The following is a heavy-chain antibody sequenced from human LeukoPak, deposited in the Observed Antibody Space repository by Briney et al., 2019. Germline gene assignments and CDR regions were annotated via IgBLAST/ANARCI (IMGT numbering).Heavy chain of an antibody. D-gene: IGHD6-13*01. CDR2: IYPGDSDT. J-gene: IGHJ6*02. V-gene: IGHV5-51*01. CDR3: ARQVAAAGTGGLLLGYGMDV. Sequence: GESLQISFKGSGYSFTTNWIGWMRPMAGKGLEWMGIIYPGDSDTRYSPSFQGQVTISADKSINTAYLQWSSLKASDTAIYYCARQVAAAGTGGLLLGYGMDVWGQGTTVTVSS. CDR1: GYSFTTNW.